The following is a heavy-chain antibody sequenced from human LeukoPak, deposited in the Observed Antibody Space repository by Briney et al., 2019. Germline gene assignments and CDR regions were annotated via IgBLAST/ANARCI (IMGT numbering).Heavy chain of an antibody. J-gene: IGHJ6*03. D-gene: IGHD2-15*01. Sequence: SGGSLRLSCAASGFTFSSYGMSWVRQAPGKGLEWFSAISTTGGSTYYADSVKGRFTISRDNSKNTLYLQMNSLRAEDTAIYYCAKNGDRGAYCSGGSCYPYYYYYMDVWGKGTTVTISS. CDR1: GFTFSSYG. V-gene: IGHV3-23*01. CDR2: ISTTGGST. CDR3: AKNGDRGAYCSGGSCYPYYYYYMDV.